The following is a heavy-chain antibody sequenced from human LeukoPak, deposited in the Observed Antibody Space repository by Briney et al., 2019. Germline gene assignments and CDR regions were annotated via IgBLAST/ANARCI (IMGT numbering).Heavy chain of an antibody. V-gene: IGHV3-64*01. D-gene: IGHD1-14*01. J-gene: IGHJ4*02. CDR3: ARVPDRGAFDY. CDR1: GFTFSSYA. CDR2: ISSNGGST. Sequence: GGSLRLSCAASGFTFSSYAMNWVRQAPGKGLEYVSAISSNGGSTYYANSVKGRFTISRDNSKNTLYLQMGSLRAEDMAVYYCARVPDRGAFDYWGQGTLVTVSS.